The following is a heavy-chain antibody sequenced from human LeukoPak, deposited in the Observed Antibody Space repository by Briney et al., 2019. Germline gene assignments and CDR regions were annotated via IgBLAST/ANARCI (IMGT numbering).Heavy chain of an antibody. J-gene: IGHJ4*02. Sequence: GGSLRLYCAVSGFTFSSYSMNWVRQAPGKGLEWVSYISSFSSTIYYADSVKGRFTISRDNAKNSLYLQMNSLRAEDTAVYYCVATLSADFNYWGQGTLVTVSS. CDR1: GFTFSSYS. V-gene: IGHV3-48*01. CDR2: ISSFSSTI. D-gene: IGHD2/OR15-2a*01. CDR3: VATLSADFNY.